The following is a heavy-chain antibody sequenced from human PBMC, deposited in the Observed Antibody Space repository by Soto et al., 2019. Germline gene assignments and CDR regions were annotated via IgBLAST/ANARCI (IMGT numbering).Heavy chain of an antibody. CDR1: GFTFSNAW. V-gene: IGHV3-15*07. CDR3: TTEGGDIVLVPAARYYYGMDV. Sequence: GGSLRLSCAASGFTFSNAWMNWVRQAPGKGLEWVGRIKSKTDGGTTDYAAPVKGRFTISRDDSKNTLYLQMNSLKTEDTAVYYCTTEGGDIVLVPAARYYYGMDVWGQGTTVTVSS. D-gene: IGHD2-2*01. J-gene: IGHJ6*02. CDR2: IKSKTDGGTT.